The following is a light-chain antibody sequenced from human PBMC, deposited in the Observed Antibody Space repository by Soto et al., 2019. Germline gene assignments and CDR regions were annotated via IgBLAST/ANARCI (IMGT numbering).Light chain of an antibody. CDR2: DAS. J-gene: IGLJ1*01. CDR1: KIGSKI. V-gene: IGLV3-21*02. Sequence: SYELAQPPSVSVAPGQTARITCGGDKIGSKIVHWYRQRPGQAPVAVVFDASDRPSGIPDRISASRFGDTATLTISRVDAGDEADYYCQVWASTDEFFVFGSGTKVTVL. CDR3: QVWASTDEFFV.